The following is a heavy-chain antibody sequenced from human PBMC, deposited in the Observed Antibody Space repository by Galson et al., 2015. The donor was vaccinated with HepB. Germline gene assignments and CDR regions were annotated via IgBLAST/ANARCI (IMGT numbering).Heavy chain of an antibody. CDR3: AHGGYSYGV. D-gene: IGHD5-12*01. CDR2: LSGSGGST. Sequence: SLRLSCAGSGFTFSTYAMTWVRQAPEKGLEWVSTLSGSGGSTYYADSVRGRFTISRDNSKNTLYLQMNSLRAEDTAVYYCAHGGYSYGVWGQGTMVTVSS. J-gene: IGHJ3*01. V-gene: IGHV3-23*01. CDR1: GFTFSTYA.